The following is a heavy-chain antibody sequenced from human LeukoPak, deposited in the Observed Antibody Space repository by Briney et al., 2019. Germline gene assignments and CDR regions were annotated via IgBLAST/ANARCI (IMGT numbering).Heavy chain of an antibody. CDR1: GGSFSGYY. CDR2: IYHSGST. Sequence: PSETLSLTCAVYGGSFSGYYWSWIRQPPGKGLEWIGSIYHSGSTYYNPSLKSRVTISVDTSKNQFSLKLSSVTAADTAVYYCAHSSNTVSPFDYWGQGTLVTVSS. J-gene: IGHJ4*02. V-gene: IGHV4-34*01. CDR3: AHSSNTVSPFDY. D-gene: IGHD4-17*01.